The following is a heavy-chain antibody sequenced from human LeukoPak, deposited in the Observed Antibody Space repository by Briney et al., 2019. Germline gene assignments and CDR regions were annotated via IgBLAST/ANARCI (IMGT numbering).Heavy chain of an antibody. CDR1: GFTFGDYV. Sequence: PGRSLRLSCSGSGFTFGDYVMSWVRQAPGKGLEWIGFIRSKTNGGTTEYAASVKDRFFISRDDAKSTTFLHMNSLKTEDTAVYYCTFSGWYYFHHWGQGTLVTVSS. V-gene: IGHV3-49*04. CDR3: TFSGWYYFHH. J-gene: IGHJ4*02. D-gene: IGHD6-19*01. CDR2: IRSKTNGGTT.